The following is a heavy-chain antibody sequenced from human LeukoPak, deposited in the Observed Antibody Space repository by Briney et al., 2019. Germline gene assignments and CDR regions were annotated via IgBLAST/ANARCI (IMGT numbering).Heavy chain of an antibody. Sequence: SETLSLTCTVSGGSISSYYWSWIRQPPGKGLEWIGYMYYSGITNYNPSLKSRVTISVDTSKNQISLNLRSVTAADTAVYYCARAEVPAAPEYYYYMDVWGKGTTVTVSS. CDR3: ARAEVPAAPEYYYYMDV. V-gene: IGHV4-59*01. CDR2: MYYSGIT. CDR1: GGSISSYY. D-gene: IGHD2-2*01. J-gene: IGHJ6*03.